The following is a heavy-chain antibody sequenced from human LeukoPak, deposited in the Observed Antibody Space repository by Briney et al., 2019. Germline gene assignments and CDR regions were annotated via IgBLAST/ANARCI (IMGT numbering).Heavy chain of an antibody. D-gene: IGHD3-3*01. CDR3: ARAGLVTDFWSGTPKRPNWFDP. V-gene: IGHV3-11*01. J-gene: IGHJ5*02. CDR2: ISSSGSTI. CDR1: GFNFSDYY. Sequence: PGGSLRLSCAASGFNFSDYYMSWIRQAPGKGLEWVSYISSSGSTIYYADSVKGRFTISRDNAKNSLYLQMNSLRAEDTAVYYCARAGLVTDFWSGTPKRPNWFDPWGQGTLVTVSS.